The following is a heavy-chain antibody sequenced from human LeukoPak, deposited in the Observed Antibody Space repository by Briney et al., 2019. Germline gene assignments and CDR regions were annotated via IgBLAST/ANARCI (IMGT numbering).Heavy chain of an antibody. CDR3: ARGMFGDTAIK. CDR1: GYTFSDYY. Sequence: ASVKVSCKASGYTFSDYYTHWVRQAPGQGLEWMGWINPKSGGTDYAQKFQGRVAMTRDTSISTAYMELSRLRSDDTAVYYCARGMFGDTAIKWGQGTLVTVSS. V-gene: IGHV1-2*02. CDR2: INPKSGGT. D-gene: IGHD5-18*01. J-gene: IGHJ4*02.